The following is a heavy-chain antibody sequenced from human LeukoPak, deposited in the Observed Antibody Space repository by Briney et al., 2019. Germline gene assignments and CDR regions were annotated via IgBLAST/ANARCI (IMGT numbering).Heavy chain of an antibody. V-gene: IGHV3-21*01. D-gene: IGHD5-24*01. CDR1: GFTFSSYS. CDR3: ARALSRDGSIGDDAFDI. Sequence: GGSLRLSCAASGFTFSSYSMNWVRQAPGKGLEWVSSISSSSSYIYYADSVKGRFTISRDNAKNSLYLQMNSLRAEDTAVYYCARALSRDGSIGDDAFDIWGQGTMVTVSS. J-gene: IGHJ3*02. CDR2: ISSSSSYI.